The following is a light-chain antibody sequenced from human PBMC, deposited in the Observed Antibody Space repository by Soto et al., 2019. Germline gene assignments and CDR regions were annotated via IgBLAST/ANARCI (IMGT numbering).Light chain of an antibody. Sequence: DLQMTQSPSSLSASVGDRVTITCQASQDISNYLNWYQQKAEKAPKLLIYDASNLETGVPSRFSGSGSGTDFTFTISSLQPEDIAIYYCQQYDNLPITFGQGTRLEMK. CDR1: QDISNY. CDR3: QQYDNLPIT. CDR2: DAS. J-gene: IGKJ5*01. V-gene: IGKV1-33*01.